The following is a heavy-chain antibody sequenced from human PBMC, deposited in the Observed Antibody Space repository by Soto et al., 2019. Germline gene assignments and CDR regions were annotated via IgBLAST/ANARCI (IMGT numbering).Heavy chain of an antibody. CDR2: IYYSGST. D-gene: IGHD7-27*01. CDR1: GGSISSGGYY. J-gene: IGHJ6*02. V-gene: IGHV4-31*03. Sequence: PSETLSLTCTVSGGSISSGGYYWSWIRQHPGKGLEWIGYIYYSGSTYYNPSLRSRVTISVDTSKNQFSLKLSSVTAADTAVYYCARAGALTLPRIMDVWGQAPTVTVSS. CDR3: ARAGALTLPRIMDV.